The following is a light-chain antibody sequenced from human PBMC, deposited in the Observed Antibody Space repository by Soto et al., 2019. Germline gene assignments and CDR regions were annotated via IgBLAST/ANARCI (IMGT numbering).Light chain of an antibody. CDR1: QGGTSY. CDR3: QQRHMWPIT. J-gene: IGKJ5*01. Sequence: TQSPATLSLSRGERPTLSCTASQGGTSYLAWYQQKPGQAPRLLIYDAYNRATGIPPRFSGSGYGTDVNLTISSLETEDSAVYYCQQRHMWPITFGQGTRLEIK. CDR2: DAY. V-gene: IGKV3D-11*01.